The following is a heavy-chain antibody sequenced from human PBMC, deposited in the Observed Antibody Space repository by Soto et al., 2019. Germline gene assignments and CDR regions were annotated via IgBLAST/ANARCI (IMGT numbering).Heavy chain of an antibody. Sequence: GESLKISCKGSGYSFTRYWIGWVRQMPGKGLEWMAIIYPGDSDTRYSPSFQGQVTLSADKSIDTAYLQWSSLKASDTAMYYCARSERLGDFSFLYWGQGTLVTVSS. J-gene: IGHJ4*02. V-gene: IGHV5-51*01. CDR1: GYSFTRYW. D-gene: IGHD3-16*02. CDR3: ARSERLGDFSFLY. CDR2: IYPGDSDT.